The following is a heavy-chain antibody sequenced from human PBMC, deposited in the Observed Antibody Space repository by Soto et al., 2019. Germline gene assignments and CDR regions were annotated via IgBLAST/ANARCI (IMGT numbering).Heavy chain of an antibody. J-gene: IGHJ4*02. CDR1: GFTFSTSW. CDR3: ARAIDYHFDY. Sequence: GGSLRLSCVASGFTFSTSWMTWVRQAPGKGLEWVANIRPDGVDKYYVGSVKGRFTISKDNAENSLYLQMYNLRAEDTAVYYCARAIDYHFDYWGQGTLVTVSS. D-gene: IGHD3-16*01. CDR2: IRPDGVDK. V-gene: IGHV3-7*04.